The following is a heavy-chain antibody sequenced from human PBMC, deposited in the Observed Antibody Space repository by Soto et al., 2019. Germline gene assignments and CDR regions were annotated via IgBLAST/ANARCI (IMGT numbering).Heavy chain of an antibody. V-gene: IGHV3-11*05. CDR3: ARVAPPQDY. CDR1: GFTVSSNY. Sequence: PGGSLRLSCAASGFTVSSNYMSWVRQAPGKGLEWVSYISSGRSSTNYADSVKGRFTISRDSAKNSLYLQMNSLRAEDTAVYYCARVAPPQDYWGQGTLVTVSS. J-gene: IGHJ4*02. CDR2: ISSGRSST.